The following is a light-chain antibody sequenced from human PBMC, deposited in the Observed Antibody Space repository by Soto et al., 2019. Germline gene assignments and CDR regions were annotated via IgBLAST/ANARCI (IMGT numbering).Light chain of an antibody. CDR1: QSISSW. V-gene: IGKV1-5*03. J-gene: IGKJ4*01. Sequence: DIQMTQSPSTLSASVGDRVTITCRASQSISSWLAWYQQKPWKAPKLLIYKASTLETGVPTRFSGSGSGTEYTLTSSGLQPDDIAAYDCQQYNTYPLTFGGGTKVEIK. CDR2: KAS. CDR3: QQYNTYPLT.